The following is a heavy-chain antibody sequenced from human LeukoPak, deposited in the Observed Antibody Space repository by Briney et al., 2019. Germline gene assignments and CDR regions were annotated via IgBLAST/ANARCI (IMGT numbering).Heavy chain of an antibody. D-gene: IGHD6-6*01. Sequence: GASVKVSCKASGYTFTSYDINWVRQAHGQGLDWMGWMNPNSGNTGYAQKFQGRVTIIKNTSISKACLDLGSLRSEDTAVYYCARKGTLVFDYWGQGTLVTVSS. J-gene: IGHJ4*02. CDR2: MNPNSGNT. V-gene: IGHV1-8*03. CDR3: ARKGTLVFDY. CDR1: GYTFTSYD.